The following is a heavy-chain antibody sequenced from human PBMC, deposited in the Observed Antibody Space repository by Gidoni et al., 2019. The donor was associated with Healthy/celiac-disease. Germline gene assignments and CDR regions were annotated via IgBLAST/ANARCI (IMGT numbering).Heavy chain of an antibody. J-gene: IGHJ6*02. V-gene: IGHV3-23*01. CDR2: ISGSGGST. Sequence: EVQLLESGGGLVQPGGSLRLPCAASGFPFSSCSLSWVRQAPGKGLEWVSAISGSGGSTYYADSVKGRFTISRDNSKNTLYLQMNSLRAEDTAVYYCAKDLGLHDYYYYGMDVWGQGTTVTVSS. CDR3: AKDLGLHDYYYYGMDV. CDR1: GFPFSSCS.